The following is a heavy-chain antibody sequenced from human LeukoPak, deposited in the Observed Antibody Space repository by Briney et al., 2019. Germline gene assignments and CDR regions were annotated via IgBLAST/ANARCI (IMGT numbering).Heavy chain of an antibody. Sequence: PGRSLRLSCAASGFTFSTYAIHWVRQAPGKGLEWVAVISLDGINNYYADSVKGRFTISRDNSKNTLYLQMNSLRVDDTAVYYCAREPFDIWGQGTMVTVSS. V-gene: IGHV3-30-3*01. CDR2: ISLDGINN. CDR3: AREPFDI. J-gene: IGHJ3*02. CDR1: GFTFSTYA.